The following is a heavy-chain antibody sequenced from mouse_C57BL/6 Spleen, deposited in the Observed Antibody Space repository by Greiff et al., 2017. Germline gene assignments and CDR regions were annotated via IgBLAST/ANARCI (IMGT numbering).Heavy chain of an antibody. CDR1: GYTFTSYW. CDR3: EGPYGNYGYFDY. J-gene: IGHJ2*01. V-gene: IGHV1-52*01. D-gene: IGHD2-1*01. Sequence: QVQLKQPGAELVRPGSSVKLSCKASGYTFTSYWMHWVKQRPVQGLEWIGNIDPSDSDTHYNQQFKDKATLTVDKSSSTAYMQLSSLTSEDSAVYYCEGPYGNYGYFDYGGKGTTLTVSS. CDR2: IDPSDSDT.